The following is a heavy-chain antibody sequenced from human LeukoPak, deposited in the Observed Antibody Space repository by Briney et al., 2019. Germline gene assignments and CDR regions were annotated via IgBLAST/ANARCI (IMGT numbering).Heavy chain of an antibody. D-gene: IGHD3-3*01. CDR3: ARGRPGPIFGVVIKAEYFQH. CDR2: IYHSGST. V-gene: IGHV4-4*02. J-gene: IGHJ1*01. CDR1: GGSISSSYW. Sequence: SETLSLTCAVSGGSISSSYWWSWVRQPPGKGLEWIGEIYHSGSTNYNPSLKSRVTISVDKSNNQFSLRLTSVTAADTAVYYCARGRPGPIFGVVIKAEYFQHWGQGTLVTVSS.